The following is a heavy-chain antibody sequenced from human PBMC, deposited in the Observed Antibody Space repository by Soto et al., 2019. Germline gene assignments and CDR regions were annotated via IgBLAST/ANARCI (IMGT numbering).Heavy chain of an antibody. J-gene: IGHJ4*02. CDR2: IDPSDSYT. Sequence: GESLKISCKGSGYSFTSYWISWVRQMPGKGLEWMGRIDPSDSYTNYSPSFQGHVTISADKSISTAYLQWSSLKASDTAMYYCAALGRVVVAATYVDYWGQGXLVTVYS. D-gene: IGHD2-15*01. CDR1: GYSFTSYW. V-gene: IGHV5-10-1*01. CDR3: AALGRVVVAATYVDY.